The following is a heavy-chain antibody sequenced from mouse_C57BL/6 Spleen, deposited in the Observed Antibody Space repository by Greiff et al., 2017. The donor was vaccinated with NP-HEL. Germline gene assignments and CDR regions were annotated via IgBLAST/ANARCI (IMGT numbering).Heavy chain of an antibody. V-gene: IGHV5-17*01. D-gene: IGHD2-1*01. CDR1: GFTFSDYG. CDR3: ARGYYGNYLGDY. CDR2: ISSGSSTI. Sequence: EVQVVESGGGLVKPGGSLKLSCAASGFTFSDYGMHWVRQAPEKGLEWVAYISSGSSTIYYADTVKGRLTISRDNAKNTLFLQMTSLRSEDTAMYYCARGYYGNYLGDYWGQGTSVTVSS. J-gene: IGHJ4*01.